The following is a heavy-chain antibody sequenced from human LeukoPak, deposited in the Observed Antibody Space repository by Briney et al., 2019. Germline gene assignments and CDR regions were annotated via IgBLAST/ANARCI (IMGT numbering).Heavy chain of an antibody. CDR3: ARERAYSNYVAYYYYGMDV. CDR2: INAGNGNT. V-gene: IGHV1-3*01. D-gene: IGHD4-11*01. CDR1: GYTFTSYY. J-gene: IGHJ6*02. Sequence: ASVKVSCKASGYTFTSYYMHWVRQAPGQRLEWMGWINAGNGNTKYSQKFQGRVTITRDTSASTAYMELSSLRSEDTAVYYCARERAYSNYVAYYYYGMDVWGQGTTVTVSS.